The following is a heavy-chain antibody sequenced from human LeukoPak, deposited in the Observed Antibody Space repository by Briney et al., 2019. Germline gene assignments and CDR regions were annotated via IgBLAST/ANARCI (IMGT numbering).Heavy chain of an antibody. CDR2: ISGSGGST. Sequence: VGSLRLSCAASGFTFSSYAMNWVRQAPGKGLEWVSAISGSGGSTYYADSVKGRFTISRDNSKNTLYLQMNSLRAEDTAVYYCAKEYSSSWYYFDYWGQGTLVTVSS. V-gene: IGHV3-23*01. CDR3: AKEYSSSWYYFDY. CDR1: GFTFSSYA. J-gene: IGHJ4*02. D-gene: IGHD6-13*01.